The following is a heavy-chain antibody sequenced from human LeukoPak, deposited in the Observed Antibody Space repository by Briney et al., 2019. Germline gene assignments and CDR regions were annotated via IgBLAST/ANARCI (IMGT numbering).Heavy chain of an antibody. CDR3: AREVGRDYDFWSGSPRVYYMDV. V-gene: IGHV4-34*01. CDR2: INHSGST. J-gene: IGHJ6*03. D-gene: IGHD3-3*01. CDR1: GGSFSGYY. Sequence: PSETLSLTCAVYGGSFSGYYWSWIRQPPGKGLEWIGEINHSGSTNYNPSLRSRVTISVDTSKNQFSLKLSSVTAADTAVYYCAREVGRDYDFWSGSPRVYYMDVWGKGTTVTVSS.